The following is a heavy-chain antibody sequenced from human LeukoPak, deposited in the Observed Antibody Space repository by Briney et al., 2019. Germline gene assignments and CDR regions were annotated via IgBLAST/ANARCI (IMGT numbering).Heavy chain of an antibody. Sequence: GGSLRLSRAASGFTFSSYWMSWVRQAPGKGLEWVANIKQDGSEKYYVDSVKGRFTISRDNAKNSLYLQMNSLRAEDTAVYYCARSYSSSGYFYRPYYFDYWGQGTLVTVSS. CDR3: ARSYSSSGYFYRPYYFDY. D-gene: IGHD6-13*01. CDR2: IKQDGSEK. CDR1: GFTFSSYW. V-gene: IGHV3-7*01. J-gene: IGHJ4*02.